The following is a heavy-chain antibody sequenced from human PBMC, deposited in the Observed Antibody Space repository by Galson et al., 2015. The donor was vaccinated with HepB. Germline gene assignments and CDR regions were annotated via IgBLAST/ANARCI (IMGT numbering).Heavy chain of an antibody. V-gene: IGHV1-69*04. D-gene: IGHD5-24*01. Sequence: QSGAEVKKPGESLKVSCKASGGTFSSYAISWVRQAPGQGLEWMGRIIPILGIANYAQKFQGRVTITADKSTSTAYMELGSLRSEDTAVYYCAREMATITFYGMDVWGQGTTVTVSS. CDR1: GGTFSSYA. J-gene: IGHJ6*02. CDR3: AREMATITFYGMDV. CDR2: IIPILGIA.